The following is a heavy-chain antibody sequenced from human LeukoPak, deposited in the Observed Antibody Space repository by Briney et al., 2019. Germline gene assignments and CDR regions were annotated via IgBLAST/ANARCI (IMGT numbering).Heavy chain of an antibody. CDR3: TRDRDYGALFDY. CDR1: GFTFGDYA. J-gene: IGHJ4*02. D-gene: IGHD4-17*01. Sequence: PGRSLRLSCTASGFTFGDYAMSWVRQAPGKGLEWVGLIRSKAYGGTTEYAASVKGRFTISRDDSKNIAYLQMNSLKTEDTAVYYCTRDRDYGALFDYWGQGTLVTVSS. V-gene: IGHV3-49*04. CDR2: IRSKAYGGTT.